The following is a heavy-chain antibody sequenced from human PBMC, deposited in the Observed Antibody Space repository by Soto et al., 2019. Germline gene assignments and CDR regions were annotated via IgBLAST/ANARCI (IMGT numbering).Heavy chain of an antibody. V-gene: IGHV4-39*01. D-gene: IGHD2-15*01. J-gene: IGHJ4*01. CDR2: IYYGGTT. CDR3: ARRSLLTWPAC. Sequence: PSQPMSLTCSVSGGSISSNTHYCVWIRQPPGKGLEWIGSIYYGGTTYYNPSLKSRVTISVDTSKNEFSLKMDSVTVADTFVYYGARRSLLTWPACWGHETQVTV. CDR1: GGSISSNTHY.